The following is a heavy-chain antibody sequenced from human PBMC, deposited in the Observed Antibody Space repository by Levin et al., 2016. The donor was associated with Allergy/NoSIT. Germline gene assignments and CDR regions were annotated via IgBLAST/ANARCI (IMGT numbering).Heavy chain of an antibody. CDR2: IKQDGSEK. CDR3: ARRRCSSTSCFFDY. Sequence: VRQMPGKGLEWVANIKQDGSEKYYVDSVEGRFTISRDNAKNSLYLQMNSLRAEDTAVYYCARRRCSSTSCFFDYWGQGTLVTVSS. V-gene: IGHV3-7*04. D-gene: IGHD2-2*01. J-gene: IGHJ4*02.